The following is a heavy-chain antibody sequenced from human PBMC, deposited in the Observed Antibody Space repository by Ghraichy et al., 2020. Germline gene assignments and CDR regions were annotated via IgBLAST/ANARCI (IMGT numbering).Heavy chain of an antibody. D-gene: IGHD3-10*01. CDR3: ARDSYGSGSYYRSEYNWFDP. CDR1: GGSISSYY. CDR2: IYYSGST. J-gene: IGHJ5*02. Sequence: SETLSLTCTVSGGSISSYYWSWIRQPPGKGLEWIGYIYYSGSTNYNPSLKSRVTISVDTSKNQFSLKLSSVTAADTAVYYCARDSYGSGSYYRSEYNWFDPWGQGTLVTVSS. V-gene: IGHV4-59*01.